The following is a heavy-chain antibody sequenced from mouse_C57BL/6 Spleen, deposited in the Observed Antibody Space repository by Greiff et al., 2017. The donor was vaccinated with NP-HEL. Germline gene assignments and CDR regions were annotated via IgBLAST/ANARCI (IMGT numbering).Heavy chain of an antibody. CDR1: GYTFTSYW. J-gene: IGHJ4*01. D-gene: IGHD2-1*01. Sequence: QVQLQQPGAELVKPGASVKLSCKASGYTFTSYWMHWVKQRPGQGLEWIGMIHPNSGSTNYNEKFKSKATLTVAKSSSTAYMQLSSLTSEDSAVYYSARWDGNHYYAMDYWGQGTSVTVSS. V-gene: IGHV1-64*01. CDR3: ARWDGNHYYAMDY. CDR2: IHPNSGST.